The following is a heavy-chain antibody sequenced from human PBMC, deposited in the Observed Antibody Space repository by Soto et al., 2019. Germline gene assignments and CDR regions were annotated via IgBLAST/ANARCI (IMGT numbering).Heavy chain of an antibody. Sequence: SETLSLTCTLSGGSIGSSNFYWGWIRQPPGKGLERTGRIYYSGSTYYNPSPKSRVTMSVDTSRDQFSLRLTSMTAATMAVYSCAGRPGTGWHYFDNWGQGILVTASS. D-gene: IGHD6-25*01. CDR3: AGRPGTGWHYFDN. CDR2: IYYSGST. J-gene: IGHJ4*02. CDR1: GGSIGSSNFY. V-gene: IGHV4-39*01.